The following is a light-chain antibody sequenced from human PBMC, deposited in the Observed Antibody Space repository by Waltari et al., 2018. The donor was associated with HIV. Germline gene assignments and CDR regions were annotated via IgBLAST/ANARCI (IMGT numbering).Light chain of an antibody. CDR3: QQYGRSPFT. CDR1: QSISSNF. CDR2: GAS. V-gene: IGKV3-20*01. Sequence: EIVLTQSPGPLSLSPGESATLSCRASQSISSNFLAWYKQRPCQAPRLLVYGASSRATGIPDRISASGSGPDFTLTISRLEPEDFAVYYCQQYGRSPFTFGGGTKVEIK. J-gene: IGKJ4*01.